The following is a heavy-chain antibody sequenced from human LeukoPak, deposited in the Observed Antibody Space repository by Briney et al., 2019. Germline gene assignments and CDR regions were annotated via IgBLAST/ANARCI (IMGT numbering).Heavy chain of an antibody. Sequence: GGSLRLSCAASGFTFSSYSMNWVRQAPGKGLEWVSSISSSSSYIYYADSVKGRFTISRDNAKNSLYLQMNSLRAEDTAVYYCARDGIVVVPAATGETHYYYYMDVWGKGTTVTVSS. J-gene: IGHJ6*03. CDR1: GFTFSSYS. D-gene: IGHD2-2*01. V-gene: IGHV3-21*01. CDR2: ISSSSSYI. CDR3: ARDGIVVVPAATGETHYYYYMDV.